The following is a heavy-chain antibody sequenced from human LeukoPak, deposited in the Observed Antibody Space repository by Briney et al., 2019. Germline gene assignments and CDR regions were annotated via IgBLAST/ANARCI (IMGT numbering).Heavy chain of an antibody. Sequence: GGSLRLSCAASGFTISSFGMHWVRQAPGMSLEWLAMISYDGRSTYYGDSVRGRFTISRDNSKNTLYLEMNSLSTEDTAVYYCAKVRYCSGVNCYPDDNWGQGTLVTVSS. V-gene: IGHV3-30*18. CDR1: GFTISSFG. J-gene: IGHJ4*02. D-gene: IGHD2-15*01. CDR3: AKVRYCSGVNCYPDDN. CDR2: ISYDGRST.